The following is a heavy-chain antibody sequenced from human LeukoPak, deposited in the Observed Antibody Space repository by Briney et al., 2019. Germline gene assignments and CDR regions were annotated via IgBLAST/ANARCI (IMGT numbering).Heavy chain of an antibody. D-gene: IGHD6-13*01. J-gene: IGHJ4*02. CDR3: AKPTREYSSSHSFDY. CDR2: ISYDGSNK. CDR1: GFTFSSYG. Sequence: GGSLRLSCAASGFTFSSYGMHWVRQAPGKGLEWVAVISYDGSNKYYADSVKGRFTISRDNSKNTLYLQMNSLRAEDTAVYYCAKPTREYSSSHSFDYWGQGTLVTVSS. V-gene: IGHV3-30*18.